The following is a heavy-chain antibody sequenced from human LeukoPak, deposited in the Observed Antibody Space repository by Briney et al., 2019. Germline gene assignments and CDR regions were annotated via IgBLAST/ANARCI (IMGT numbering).Heavy chain of an antibody. CDR2: ISWKSGSI. D-gene: IGHD6-13*01. J-gene: IGHJ3*02. CDR3: AKGGLSVPAADPFDI. V-gene: IGHV3-9*01. Sequence: AGGSLRLSCAASGFTFDDYAMHWVRQTPGKGLEGVSGISWKSGSIAYADSVKGRFTISRDNAKNSLSLQMDSLRAEDTALYYCAKGGLSVPAADPFDIWGQGTMVTVSS. CDR1: GFTFDDYA.